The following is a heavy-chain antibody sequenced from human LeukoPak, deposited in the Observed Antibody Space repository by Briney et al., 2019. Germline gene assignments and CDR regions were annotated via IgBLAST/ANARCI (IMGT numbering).Heavy chain of an antibody. CDR2: ISAYNGNT. CDR1: GYTFPTDG. V-gene: IGHV1-18*01. J-gene: IGHJ4*02. CDR3: ARERLWFGDDDY. Sequence: ASVKVSCKASGYTFPTDGISWVRQAPGQGLEWMGWISAYNGNTNYAQKLQGRVTMTTDTSTSTAYMELRSLRSDDTAVYYCARERLWFGDDDYWGQGTLVTVSS. D-gene: IGHD3-10*01.